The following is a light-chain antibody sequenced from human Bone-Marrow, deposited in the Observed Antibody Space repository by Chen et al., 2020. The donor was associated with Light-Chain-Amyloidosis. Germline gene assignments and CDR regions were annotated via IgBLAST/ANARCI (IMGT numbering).Light chain of an antibody. V-gene: IGLV3-25*03. Sequence: SYELTQPPSVSVSPGQTARITCSGDDLPTKYAYWYQQKPGQAPVMVIHRDTERPSGISDRFSDSSSGTTATLTISVVQAEDEADYHCQSADSSGTYEVIFGGGTKLTVL. CDR3: QSADSSGTYEVI. CDR2: RDT. CDR1: DLPTKY. J-gene: IGLJ2*01.